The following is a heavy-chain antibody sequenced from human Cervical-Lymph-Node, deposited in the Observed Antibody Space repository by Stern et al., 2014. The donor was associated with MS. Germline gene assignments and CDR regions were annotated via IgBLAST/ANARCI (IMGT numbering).Heavy chain of an antibody. CDR1: GGSISSYY. J-gene: IGHJ3*02. Sequence: QVQLQESGPGLVKPSETLSLTCTVSGGSISSYYWSWIRQPPGKGLEWIGYIYYSGSTTYNPSLKSRVTISVDTSKNQFSLKLSSVTAADTAVYYCARAPRTVPRVSLGAFDIWGQGTMVTVSS. D-gene: IGHD4-17*01. CDR2: IYYSGST. CDR3: ARAPRTVPRVSLGAFDI. V-gene: IGHV4-59*01.